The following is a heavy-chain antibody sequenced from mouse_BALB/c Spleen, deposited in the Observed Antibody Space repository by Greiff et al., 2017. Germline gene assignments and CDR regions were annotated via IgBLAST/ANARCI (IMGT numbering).Heavy chain of an antibody. CDR2: IYPSDSYT. CDR1: GYTFTSYW. J-gene: IGHJ4*01. V-gene: IGHV1-69*02. Sequence: QVQLKQPGAELVRPGASVKLSCKASGYTFTSYWINWVKQRPGQGLEWIGNIYPSDSYTNYNQKFKDKATLTVDKSSSTAYMQLSSPTSEDSAVYYCTRSYYAMDYWGQGTSVTVSS. CDR3: TRSYYAMDY.